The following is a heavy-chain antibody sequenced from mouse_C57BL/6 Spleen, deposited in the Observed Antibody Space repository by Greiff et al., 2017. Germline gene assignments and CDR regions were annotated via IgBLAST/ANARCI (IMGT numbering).Heavy chain of an antibody. V-gene: IGHV1-4*01. CDR2: INPSSGYT. CDR3: ARSLSSPHAMDY. Sequence: QVQLQQSGAELARPGASVKMSCKASGYTFTSYTMHWVKQRPGQGLEWIGYINPSSGYTKYNQKFKDKATLTADKSSSTAYMQLSSLTSEDSAVYYCARSLSSPHAMDYWGQGTSVTVSS. J-gene: IGHJ4*01. CDR1: GYTFTSYT. D-gene: IGHD1-1*01.